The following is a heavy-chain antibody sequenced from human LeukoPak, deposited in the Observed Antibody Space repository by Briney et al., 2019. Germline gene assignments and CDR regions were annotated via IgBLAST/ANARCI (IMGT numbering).Heavy chain of an antibody. CDR1: GGSFSGYY. J-gene: IGHJ6*03. CDR3: ARGRLFSSWYDYYYYYMDV. D-gene: IGHD6-13*01. CDR2: INHSGST. Sequence: PSETLSLTCAVYGGSFSGYYWSWIRQPPGKGLEWIGEINHSGSTNYNPSLKSRVTISVDTSKNQFSLKLSSVTAADTAVYYCARGRLFSSWYDYYYYYMDVWGKGTTVTISS. V-gene: IGHV4-34*01.